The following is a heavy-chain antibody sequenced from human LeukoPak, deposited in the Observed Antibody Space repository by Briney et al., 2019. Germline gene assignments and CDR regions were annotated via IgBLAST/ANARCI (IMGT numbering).Heavy chain of an antibody. CDR1: GYTFTSYG. D-gene: IGHD2-15*01. V-gene: IGHV1-18*01. J-gene: IGHJ4*02. Sequence: ASVKVSCKASGYTFTSYGISWVRLAPGQGLEWMGWISAYNGNTNYAQKLQGRVTMTTDTSTSTAYMELRSLRSDDTAVYYCASGYCSGGSCYPGAYWGQGTLVTVSS. CDR3: ASGYCSGGSCYPGAY. CDR2: ISAYNGNT.